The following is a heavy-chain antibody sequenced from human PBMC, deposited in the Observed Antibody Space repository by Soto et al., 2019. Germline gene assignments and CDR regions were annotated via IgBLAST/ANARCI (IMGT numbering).Heavy chain of an antibody. J-gene: IGHJ6*02. CDR1: GFTFSDYY. V-gene: IGHV3-11*06. CDR3: ARDVDTAMVSRLYYYYGMDV. CDR2: ISSSSSYT. Sequence: PGGSLRLSCAASGFTFSDYYMSWIRQAPGKGLEWVSYISSSSSYTNYADSVKGRFTISRDNAKNSLYLQMNSLRAEDTAVYYCARDVDTAMVSRLYYYYGMDVWGQGTTVTAP. D-gene: IGHD5-18*01.